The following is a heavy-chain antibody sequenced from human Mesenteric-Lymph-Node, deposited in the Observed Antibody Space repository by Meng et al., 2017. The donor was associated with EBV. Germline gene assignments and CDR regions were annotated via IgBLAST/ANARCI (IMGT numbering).Heavy chain of an antibody. CDR2: IYYTEST. CDR3: ARATVKNWFDP. V-gene: IGHV4-61*01. J-gene: IGHJ5*02. CDR1: GGSVSSVSYS. D-gene: IGHD4-17*01. Sequence: HVLRQESGPGLVTPSQTLSRTCTFSGGSVSSVSYSWSWIRQPTGKVLSWIGYIYYTESTNYNPPLKGRVTISVDTSKNKCSLKLSSVTAADTAVYYCARATVKNWFDPWGQGTLVTVSS.